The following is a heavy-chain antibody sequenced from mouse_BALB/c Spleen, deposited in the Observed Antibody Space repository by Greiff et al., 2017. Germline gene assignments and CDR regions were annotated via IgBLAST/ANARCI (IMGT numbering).Heavy chain of an antibody. CDR1: GYTFTDYY. Sequence: QVQLQQSGAELARPGASVKLSCKASGYTFTDYYINWVKQRTGQGLEWIGEIYPGSGNTYYNEKFKGKATLTADKSSSTAYMQLSSLTSEDSAVYFCARNYGNYGNDIDYWGQGTTLTVSS. V-gene: IGHV1-77*01. J-gene: IGHJ2*01. D-gene: IGHD2-1*01. CDR3: ARNYGNYGNDIDY. CDR2: IYPGSGNT.